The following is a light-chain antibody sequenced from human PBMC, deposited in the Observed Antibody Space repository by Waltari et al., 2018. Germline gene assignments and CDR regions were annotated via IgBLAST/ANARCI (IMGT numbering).Light chain of an antibody. CDR2: GAP. CDR1: QSISNN. J-gene: IGKJ2*02. Sequence: IVMPQSLAALSVSPGERATLPCRPSQSISNNLAWYQHKPGQPPRLLISGAPTRATGVPARFSGSGSGTEFTLTISSLQSEDSAIYFCQQYNTWPPSTFGQGTKLEIK. CDR3: QQYNTWPPST. V-gene: IGKV3-15*01.